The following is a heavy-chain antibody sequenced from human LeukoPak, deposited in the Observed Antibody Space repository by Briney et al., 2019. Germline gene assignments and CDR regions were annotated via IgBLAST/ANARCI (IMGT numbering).Heavy chain of an antibody. CDR3: VNGVVARGVDY. V-gene: IGHV3-64D*09. J-gene: IGHJ4*02. CDR1: GFTFSSYA. Sequence: GGSLRLSCSASGFTFSSYAMHWVRQAPGKGLEYVSAISSNGGSTYYADSVKGRFTISRDSSKNTLYLQMSSLRAEDTAVYYCVNGVVARGVDYWGQGTLVTVSS. D-gene: IGHD2-15*01. CDR2: ISSNGGST.